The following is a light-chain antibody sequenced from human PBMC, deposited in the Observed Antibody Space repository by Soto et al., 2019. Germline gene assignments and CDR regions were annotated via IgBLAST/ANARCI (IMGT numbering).Light chain of an antibody. CDR3: QQYDSYWT. CDR2: DAS. Sequence: IQMTQSPSSLSASVGDRVTITCRASQSIGSWLAWYQQKPGKAPKLLIYDASTLESGVPSRFSGSGSGAEFTLTISSLQPGDFATYYCQQYDSYWTFGQGTKVDIK. CDR1: QSIGSW. V-gene: IGKV1-5*01. J-gene: IGKJ1*01.